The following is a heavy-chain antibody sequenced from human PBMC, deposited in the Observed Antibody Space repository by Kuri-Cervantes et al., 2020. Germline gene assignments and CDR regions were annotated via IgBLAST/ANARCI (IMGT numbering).Heavy chain of an antibody. CDR3: ATFSSPVSDYYMDV. CDR2: IYYSGST. Sequence: SETLSLTCTVSGGSISSYYWSWIRQPPGKGLEWIGYIYYSGSTNYNPSLKSRFTISVDTSKNQFSLKLISVTAADTAVYYCATFSSPVSDYYMDVWGKGTTVTVSS. CDR1: GGSISSYY. V-gene: IGHV4-59*08. J-gene: IGHJ6*03. D-gene: IGHD6-13*01.